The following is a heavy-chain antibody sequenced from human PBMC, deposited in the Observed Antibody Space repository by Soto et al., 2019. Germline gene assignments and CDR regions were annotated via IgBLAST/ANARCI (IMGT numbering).Heavy chain of an antibody. Sequence: GGSLRLSCAASGFTVSSNYMSWVRQAPGKGLEWVSVIYSGGSTYYADSVKGRFTISRDNSKNTLYLQMNSLRAEDTAVYYCARDLNSGYDYAFGYWGQGTLVTVSS. CDR1: GFTVSSNY. CDR3: ARDLNSGYDYAFGY. CDR2: IYSGGST. V-gene: IGHV3-66*01. D-gene: IGHD5-12*01. J-gene: IGHJ4*02.